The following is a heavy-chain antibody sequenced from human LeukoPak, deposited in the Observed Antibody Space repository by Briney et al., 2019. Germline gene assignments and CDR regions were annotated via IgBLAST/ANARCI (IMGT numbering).Heavy chain of an antibody. D-gene: IGHD1-1*01. CDR2: IYHSGST. Sequence: SETLSLTCAVSGYSISSGYYWGWIRQPPGKGLEWIGSIYHSGSTYYNPSLKSRVTISVDTSKNQFSLKLSSVTAADTAVYYCARGTTFFDYWGQGTLVTASS. V-gene: IGHV4-38-2*01. J-gene: IGHJ4*02. CDR3: ARGTTFFDY. CDR1: GYSISSGYY.